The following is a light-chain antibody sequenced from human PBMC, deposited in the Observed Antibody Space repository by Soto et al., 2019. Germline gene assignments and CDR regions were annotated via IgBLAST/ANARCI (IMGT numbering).Light chain of an antibody. CDR2: EGS. CDR3: CSYAGSSTL. V-gene: IGLV2-23*01. J-gene: IGLJ2*01. CDR1: SSDVGSYNL. Sequence: QSSLTQRACVSGSPGQSVTISCTGTSSDVGSYNLVSWYQQHPGKAPKLMIYEGSKRPSGVSNRFSGSKSGNTASLTISGLQAEDEADYYCCSYAGSSTLFGGGTKVTVL.